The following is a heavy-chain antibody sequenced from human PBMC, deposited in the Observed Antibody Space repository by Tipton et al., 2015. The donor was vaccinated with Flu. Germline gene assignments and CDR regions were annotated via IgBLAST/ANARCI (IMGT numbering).Heavy chain of an antibody. CDR2: VYYSGTT. CDR1: GGSMNIYY. D-gene: IGHD6-13*01. CDR3: VRRRAGAGFFGSDY. J-gene: IGHJ4*02. Sequence: TLSLTCTVSGGSMNIYYWCWIRQPPGKGLEWIGYVYYSGTTNYNPSLNSRVTMSLDTSNNQFSLRLSSVTAADTAVYYCVRRRAGAGFFGSDYWGQGALVTVSS. V-gene: IGHV4-59*08.